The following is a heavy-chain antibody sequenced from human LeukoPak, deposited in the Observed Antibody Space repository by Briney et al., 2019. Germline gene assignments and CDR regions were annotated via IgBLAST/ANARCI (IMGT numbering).Heavy chain of an antibody. J-gene: IGHJ4*02. V-gene: IGHV5-10-1*01. CDR3: ARSFCGGDCYTRRGFDY. Sequence: GESLMISCKGSGYSFTSYWISWVRQMPGKGLEWMGRIDPSDSYTNYSPSFQGHVTISADKSISTAYLQWSSLKASDTAMYYCARSFCGGDCYTRRGFDYWGQGTLVTVSS. CDR1: GYSFTSYW. CDR2: IDPSDSYT. D-gene: IGHD2-21*02.